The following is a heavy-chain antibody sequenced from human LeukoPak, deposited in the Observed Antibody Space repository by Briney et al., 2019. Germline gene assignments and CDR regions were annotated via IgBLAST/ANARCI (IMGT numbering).Heavy chain of an antibody. CDR1: GFSFSDYW. CDR2: MKQDGREK. V-gene: IGHV3-7*01. J-gene: IGHJ4*02. D-gene: IGHD5-24*01. CDR3: ARVQRGEMATFDY. Sequence: GGSLRLSCAASGFSFSDYWMTWVRQAPGKGLEWVANMKQDGREKWYVDSVKGRFTISRDNAKNSLYLQMNSLRVEDTAVYYCARVQRGEMATFDYWGQGTLVTVSS.